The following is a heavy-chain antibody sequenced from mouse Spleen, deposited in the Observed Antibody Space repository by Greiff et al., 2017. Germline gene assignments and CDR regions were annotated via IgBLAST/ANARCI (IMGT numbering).Heavy chain of an antibody. CDR2: ISSGGSYT. D-gene: IGHD1-1*01. CDR1: GFTFSSYG. Sequence: EVKLMESGGDLVKPGGSLKLSCAASGFTFSSYGMSWVRQTPDKRLEWVATISSGGSYTYYPDSVKGRFTISRDNAKNTLYLQMSSLKSEDTAMYYCARHDGTGPFDYWGQGTTLTVSS. V-gene: IGHV5-6*01. J-gene: IGHJ2*01. CDR3: ARHDGTGPFDY.